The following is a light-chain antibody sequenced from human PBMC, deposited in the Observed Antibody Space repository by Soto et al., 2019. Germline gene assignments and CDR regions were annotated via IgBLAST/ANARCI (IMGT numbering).Light chain of an antibody. CDR2: AAS. J-gene: IGKJ2*01. V-gene: IGKV1-39*01. CDR3: QQSYTTPVT. Sequence: DIQMTQSPSSLSASVGDRVTITCRASQSITSSLNWYQQKPGKAPKLLIYAASSLLSGVPSRFSGSRSGTDFTLTSSSLQPEDFATYYCQQSYTTPVTFGQGTELEIK. CDR1: QSITSS.